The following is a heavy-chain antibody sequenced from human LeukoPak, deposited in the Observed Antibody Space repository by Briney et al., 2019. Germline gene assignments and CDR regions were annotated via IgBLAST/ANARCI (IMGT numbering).Heavy chain of an antibody. CDR3: TTLYYYDTTGYYWRGFDY. D-gene: IGHD3-22*01. CDR1: GGSISNSNW. CDR2: IYPSGNT. Sequence: SGTLSLTCAVSGGSISNSNWWSWVRQPPGKGLAWIGEIYPSGNTNYNPSLKSRVTITVDTSKNQFSLELNSVTAADTALYFCTTLYYYDTTGYYWRGFDYWGQGALVTVSS. V-gene: IGHV4-4*02. J-gene: IGHJ4*02.